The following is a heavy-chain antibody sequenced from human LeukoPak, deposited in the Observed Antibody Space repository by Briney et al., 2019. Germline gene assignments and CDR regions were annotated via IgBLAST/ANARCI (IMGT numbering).Heavy chain of an antibody. D-gene: IGHD1-1*01. V-gene: IGHV4-31*03. CDR1: GGSINSGGYY. CDR2: IYYSGST. J-gene: IGHJ5*02. Sequence: SETLSLTCTVSGGSINSGGYYWSWIRQHPGKGLEWIGYIYYSGSTYYNPSLKSRVTISVDRSKNQFSLKLSSVTAADTAVYYCARGRTGTSGFDPWGQGTLVTVSS. CDR3: ARGRTGTSGFDP.